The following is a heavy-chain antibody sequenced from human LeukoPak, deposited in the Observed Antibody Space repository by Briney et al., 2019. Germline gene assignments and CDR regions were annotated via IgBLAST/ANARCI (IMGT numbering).Heavy chain of an antibody. J-gene: IGHJ5*02. Sequence: PGGSLRLSCAASGFTFSSYAMSWVRQAPGKGLEWVSTFSGSGGSTHYADSVKGRFTISRDNSKNTLYLQMNSLRAEDTALYYCVKPYYFSSGSLTWGQGTLVTVSS. CDR1: GFTFSSYA. V-gene: IGHV3-23*01. CDR3: VKPYYFSSGSLT. D-gene: IGHD3-10*01. CDR2: FSGSGGST.